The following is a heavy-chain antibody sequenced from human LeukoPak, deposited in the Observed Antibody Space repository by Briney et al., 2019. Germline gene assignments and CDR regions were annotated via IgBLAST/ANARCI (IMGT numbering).Heavy chain of an antibody. V-gene: IGHV1-2*04. CDR3: ARANPSEDPDDHDAFDI. CDR2: INPNSGGT. J-gene: IGHJ3*02. D-gene: IGHD3-3*01. Sequence: GASVKVSCKASGYTFTGYYMHWVRQAPGQGLEWMGWINPNSGGTNYAQKSQGWVTMTRDTSISTAYMELSRLRSDDTAVYYCARANPSEDPDDHDAFDIWGQGTMVTVSS. CDR1: GYTFTGYY.